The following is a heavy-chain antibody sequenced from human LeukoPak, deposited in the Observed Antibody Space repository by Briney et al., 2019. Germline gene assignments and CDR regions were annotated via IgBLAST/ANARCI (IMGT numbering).Heavy chain of an antibody. V-gene: IGHV3-30*18. J-gene: IGHJ4*02. CDR3: AKDDPVLEY. CDR1: GFSYSTFG. Sequence: GGSLRLSXAASGFSYSTFGIHWVRQTPGKGLEWVSHISKDESNTYYADSVKGRFTISRDSSKNTLFLQMNSLRVEDTAVYYCAKDDPVLEYWGQGTLVTVSS. CDR2: ISKDESNT.